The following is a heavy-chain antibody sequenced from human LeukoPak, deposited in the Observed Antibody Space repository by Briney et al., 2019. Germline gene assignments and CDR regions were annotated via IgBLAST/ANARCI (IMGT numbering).Heavy chain of an antibody. D-gene: IGHD3-10*01. CDR3: ARVRGYSTFDY. CDR2: RKADGSER. Sequence: GGSLRLSCAASGFTFSSYWMSWVRQAPGKGLEWVANRKADGSERNYVDSVKGRFTISRENAKNSLYLQMNSLRAEDTAVYYCARVRGYSTFDYWGEGTLVTVSS. V-gene: IGHV3-7*01. J-gene: IGHJ4*02. CDR1: GFTFSSYW.